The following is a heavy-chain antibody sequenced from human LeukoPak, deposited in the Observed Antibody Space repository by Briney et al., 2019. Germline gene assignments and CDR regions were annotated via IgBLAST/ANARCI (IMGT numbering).Heavy chain of an antibody. Sequence: GGSLRLSCAASGFTFSSYWMSWVRQAPGKGLEWVANIKQDGSEKYYVDSVKGRFTISRDNAENSLYLQMNSLRAEDTAVYYCARGNYYDRSGYFNYWGQGTLVTVSS. D-gene: IGHD3-22*01. V-gene: IGHV3-7*01. J-gene: IGHJ4*02. CDR2: IKQDGSEK. CDR3: ARGNYYDRSGYFNY. CDR1: GFTFSSYW.